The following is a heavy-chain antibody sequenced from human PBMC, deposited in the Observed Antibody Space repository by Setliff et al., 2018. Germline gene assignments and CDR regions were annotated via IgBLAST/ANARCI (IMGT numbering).Heavy chain of an antibody. D-gene: IGHD1-7*01. CDR2: ISGSGGAT. Sequence: LRLSCAASGFTFSSYAMTWVRQAPGKGLEWVSGISGSGGATYYAASVKGRFSISRDNSKNTLSLQMNSLRAEDTAIYYCAKYPSNSVYNYFDPWGQGTLVTV. CDR3: AKYPSNSVYNYFDP. J-gene: IGHJ5*02. V-gene: IGHV3-23*01. CDR1: GFTFSSYA.